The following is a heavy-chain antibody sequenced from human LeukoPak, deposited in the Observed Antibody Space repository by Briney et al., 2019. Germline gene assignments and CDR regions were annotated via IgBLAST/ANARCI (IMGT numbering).Heavy chain of an antibody. Sequence: GGSLRLSCAASGFTFSDFWMHWVRQPPGKGLVWVSHINSDGSSTTYADSVKGRFTISRDNAKNTPYLQMNSLRAEDTAVYYCARDRLTAGSAFDIWGQGTMVTVSS. D-gene: IGHD1-14*01. CDR2: INSDGSST. V-gene: IGHV3-74*01. J-gene: IGHJ3*02. CDR3: ARDRLTAGSAFDI. CDR1: GFTFSDFW.